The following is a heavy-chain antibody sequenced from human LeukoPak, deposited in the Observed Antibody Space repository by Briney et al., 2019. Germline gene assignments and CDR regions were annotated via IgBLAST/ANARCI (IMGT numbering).Heavy chain of an antibody. Sequence: GGSLRLSCAASGFTFSSYSMNWVRQAPGKGLEWVSSISSSSISINYEDPVKGRFTIPKDNAKKSVYLQRNGRGCEDTAVYYCARVRGYAPGGNDYWGQGTLVTVSS. CDR2: ISSSSISI. J-gene: IGHJ4*02. V-gene: IGHV3-21*01. D-gene: IGHD3-10*01. CDR3: ARVRGYAPGGNDY. CDR1: GFTFSSYS.